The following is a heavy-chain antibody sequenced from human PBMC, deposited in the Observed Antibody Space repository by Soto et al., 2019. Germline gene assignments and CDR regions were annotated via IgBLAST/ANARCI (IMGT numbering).Heavy chain of an antibody. CDR1: EYNFTNYG. V-gene: IGHV5-10-1*01. Sequence: PLRISYKGSEYNFTNYGVSWVRQMPGKGLEWMGRIDPTDSYTNYSPSLQGHVTISTDKSISTAYLQWSSLKASDTAMYYCARQSSSCSGGSCSLGDYYYGMDVWGQGTTVTVSS. CDR3: ARQSSSCSGGSCSLGDYYYGMDV. CDR2: IDPTDSYT. J-gene: IGHJ6*02. D-gene: IGHD2-15*01.